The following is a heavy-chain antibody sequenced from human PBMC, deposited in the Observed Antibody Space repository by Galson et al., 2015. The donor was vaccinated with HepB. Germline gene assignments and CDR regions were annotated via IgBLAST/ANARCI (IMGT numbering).Heavy chain of an antibody. V-gene: IGHV3-33*01. CDR3: VRLTHAGGLDY. Sequence: SLRLSCAASGFTFSRYNMHWVRQAPGKGLEWVAIVWYDASYIYYADSVKGRFSISRDNSKNTLYLQMNSLRAEDTAVYYCVRLTHAGGLDYWGRGTLVTVSS. D-gene: IGHD2-2*01. CDR1: GFTFSRYN. CDR2: VWYDASYI. J-gene: IGHJ4*02.